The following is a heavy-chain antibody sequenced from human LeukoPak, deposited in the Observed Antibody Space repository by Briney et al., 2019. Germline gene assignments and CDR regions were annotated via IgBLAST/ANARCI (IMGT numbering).Heavy chain of an antibody. CDR1: GFTFSSDA. CDR3: ARAGNYYGSGSYYAKFDS. Sequence: GGSLRLSCAASGFTFSSDAMHWVRQDPGKGLEWVALISFDGINKYYADSVKGRFTISRDNSKNTLSLQMDSLRAEDTAVYYCARAGNYYGSGSYYAKFDSWGQGTLVTVSS. J-gene: IGHJ4*02. D-gene: IGHD3-10*01. CDR2: ISFDGINK. V-gene: IGHV3-30*04.